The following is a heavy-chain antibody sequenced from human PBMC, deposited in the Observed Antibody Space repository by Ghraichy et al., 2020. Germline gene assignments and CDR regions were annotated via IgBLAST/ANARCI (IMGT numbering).Heavy chain of an antibody. V-gene: IGHV3-7*02. CDR2: INQDGSQT. D-gene: IGHD4-23*01. J-gene: IGHJ4*02. CDR3: ATTPYGGADF. Sequence: GGSLRLSCAGSGFTFSHHWMSWVRQAPGKALEWVANINQDGSQTYFVDSVKGRFTVSKDNARNSLSLQMNSLRPDDTAVYYCATTPYGGADFWGQGTLVTVSS. CDR1: GFTFSHHW.